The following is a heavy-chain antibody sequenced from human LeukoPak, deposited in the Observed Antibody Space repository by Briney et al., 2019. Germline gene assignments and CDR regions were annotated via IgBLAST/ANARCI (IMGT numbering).Heavy chain of an antibody. CDR1: X. D-gene: IGHD6-19*01. V-gene: IGHV3-7*01. CDR3: VRQAGVS. CDR2: INGDGSEK. Sequence: XXXWVRQAPGXXLEWVANINGDGSEKYYVDSVKGRFTISRDNDKNYLYLQMNSLRDEDTAVYYCVRQAGVSWGQGTLVTVSS. J-gene: IGHJ5*02.